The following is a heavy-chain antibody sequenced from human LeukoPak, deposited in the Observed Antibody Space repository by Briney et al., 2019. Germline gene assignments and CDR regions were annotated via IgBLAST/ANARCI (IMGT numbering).Heavy chain of an antibody. CDR1: GFTFSRKT. CDR2: ISSTSTYI. V-gene: IGHV3-21*01. D-gene: IGHD1-1*01. CDR3: ATDDVETTLVPH. Sequence: RAGGSLRLSCAGSGFTFSRKTMNWVRQAPGKGLEWVSSISSTSTYIYYADSVKGRFTISRDNAKKALLLQMDSLRAEDTAVYYCATDDVETTLVPHWGQGTLVTVSS. J-gene: IGHJ1*01.